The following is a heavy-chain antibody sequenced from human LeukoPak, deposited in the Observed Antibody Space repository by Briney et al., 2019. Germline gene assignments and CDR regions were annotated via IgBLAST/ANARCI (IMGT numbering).Heavy chain of an antibody. CDR2: ISSSGSTI. CDR3: ASRLYSSGSFDY. CDR1: GFTFSDYY. Sequence: GGSLRLSCAASGFTFSDYYMSWIRQAPGKGVEWVSYISSSGSTIYYADSVKGRFTISRDNAKNSLYLQMNSLRAEDTAVYYCASRLYSSGSFDYWGQGTLVTVSS. D-gene: IGHD6-19*01. V-gene: IGHV3-11*04. J-gene: IGHJ4*02.